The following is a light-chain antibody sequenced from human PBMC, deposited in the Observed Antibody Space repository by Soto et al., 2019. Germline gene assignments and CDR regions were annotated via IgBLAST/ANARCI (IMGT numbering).Light chain of an antibody. V-gene: IGKV1-39*01. Sequence: DIQMTQSPSSLSASVGDRVTITCRASQRINNWLAWYQQKPGKGPKLLIYAASSLQSGVPSRFSGSGSGTDFTLTISSLQPEDFATYYCQQSYSTPPYTFGQGTKLEIK. CDR1: QRINNW. CDR2: AAS. J-gene: IGKJ2*01. CDR3: QQSYSTPPYT.